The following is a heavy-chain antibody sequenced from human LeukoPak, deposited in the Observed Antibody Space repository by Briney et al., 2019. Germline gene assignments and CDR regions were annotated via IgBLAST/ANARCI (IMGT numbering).Heavy chain of an antibody. CDR2: IIPIFGIA. CDR1: GGTFSSYA. J-gene: IGHJ3*02. Sequence: ASVKVSCKASGGTFSSYAISWVRQAPGQGLEWMGRIIPIFGIANYAQKFQGRVTITADKSTSTAYMELSSLRSEDTAVYYCAREGDAFDIWGQATMVTVSS. CDR3: AREGDAFDI. V-gene: IGHV1-69*04.